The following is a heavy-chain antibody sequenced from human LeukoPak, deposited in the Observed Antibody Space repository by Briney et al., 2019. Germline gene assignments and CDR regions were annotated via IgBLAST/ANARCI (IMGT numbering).Heavy chain of an antibody. Sequence: GGSLRLSCAASGFTFSTYGMSWVRQAPGKGLEWVSAVGSDGINTAYADSVRGRFTISGDNSKNTLYLQLSSLRAEDTAVYYCAKGLAAGSQYFDYWGQGTLVTVSS. CDR1: GFTFSTYG. J-gene: IGHJ4*02. D-gene: IGHD6-25*01. CDR3: AKGLAAGSQYFDY. CDR2: VGSDGINT. V-gene: IGHV3-23*01.